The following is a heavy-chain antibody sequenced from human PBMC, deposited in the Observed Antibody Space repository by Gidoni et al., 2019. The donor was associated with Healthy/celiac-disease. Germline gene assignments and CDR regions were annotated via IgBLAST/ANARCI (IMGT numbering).Heavy chain of an antibody. D-gene: IGHD2-2*01. CDR2: ISYDGSNK. CDR1: GSTFSSYA. CDR3: ARGVVVPAATLDY. V-gene: IGHV3-30-3*01. J-gene: IGHJ4*02. Sequence: QVQLVESGGGVVQPGRSLRLSCAASGSTFSSYAMHWVRQAPGKGLEWVAVISYDGSNKYYADSVKGRFTISRDNSKNTLYLQMNSLRAEDTAVYYCARGVVVPAATLDYWGQGTLVTVSS.